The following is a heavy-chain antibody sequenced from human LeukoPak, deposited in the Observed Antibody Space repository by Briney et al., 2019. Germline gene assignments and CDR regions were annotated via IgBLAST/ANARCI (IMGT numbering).Heavy chain of an antibody. Sequence: SETLSLTCAVYGGSFSGYDWSWIRQPPGKGLEWIVEINHSGSTNYNPSLKSRVTISVDTSKNQFSLKLSSVTAADTAVYYCARRPPFGFWAAGYWFDPWGQGTLVTVSS. CDR2: INHSGST. D-gene: IGHD2/OR15-2a*01. CDR1: GGSFSGYD. CDR3: ARRPPFGFWAAGYWFDP. V-gene: IGHV4-34*01. J-gene: IGHJ5*02.